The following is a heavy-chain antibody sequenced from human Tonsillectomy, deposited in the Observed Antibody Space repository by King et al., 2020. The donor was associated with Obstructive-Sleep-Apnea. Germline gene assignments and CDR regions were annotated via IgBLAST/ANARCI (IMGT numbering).Heavy chain of an antibody. Sequence: VQLQESGPGLVKPSQTLSLTCTVSGGSIIIGGYYWSWIRQHPGKGLEWIGYIYYSVSTYYNPSLKSRVTISVDTSKNQFSLQLSSVTAADTAVYYCARAETGSFDYWGQGTLVTVSS. D-gene: IGHD3-9*01. CDR3: ARAETGSFDY. V-gene: IGHV4-31*03. J-gene: IGHJ4*02. CDR1: GGSIIIGGYY. CDR2: IYYSVST.